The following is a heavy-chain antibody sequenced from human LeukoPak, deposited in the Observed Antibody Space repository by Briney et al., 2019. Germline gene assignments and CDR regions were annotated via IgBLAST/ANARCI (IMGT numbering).Heavy chain of an antibody. V-gene: IGHV4-38-2*02. Sequence: SETLSFTCTVSGYSISSGYYWGWIRPPPGKGLEWIGSIYHSGSTYYNPSLKSRVTISVDTSKNQFSLKLSSVTAADTAVYYCARILHIGGPPNWFDPWGQGTLVTVSS. CDR1: GYSISSGYY. CDR2: IYHSGST. D-gene: IGHD5-12*01. CDR3: ARILHIGGPPNWFDP. J-gene: IGHJ5*02.